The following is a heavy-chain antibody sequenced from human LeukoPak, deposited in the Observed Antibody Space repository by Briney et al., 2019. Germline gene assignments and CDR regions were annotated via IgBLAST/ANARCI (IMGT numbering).Heavy chain of an antibody. J-gene: IGHJ4*02. V-gene: IGHV4-30-4*01. Sequence: SETLSLTCTVSGGSISSGDYYWSWIRQPPGKGLEWIGYIYYSGSTYYNPSLKSRVTISVDTSKNQFSLKLSSVTAADTAVYYCAREGSTTVTTDYWGQGTPVTGSS. CDR3: AREGSTTVTTDY. CDR2: IYYSGST. D-gene: IGHD4-17*01. CDR1: GGSISSGDYY.